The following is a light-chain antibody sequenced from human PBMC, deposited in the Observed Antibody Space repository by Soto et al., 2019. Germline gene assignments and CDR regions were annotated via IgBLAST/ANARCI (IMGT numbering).Light chain of an antibody. V-gene: IGKV3-20*01. CDR2: GAS. J-gene: IGKJ1*01. CDR3: QQYGSSRT. Sequence: EIVLTQSPGTLSLSPGERATLSCRASQSVSSSYLAWYQQKPGQAPRLLIYGASSTATGIPDRFSGSGSGTDFTLTISRLEPEDFAVYYCQQYGSSRTFGQGTKVDSK. CDR1: QSVSSSY.